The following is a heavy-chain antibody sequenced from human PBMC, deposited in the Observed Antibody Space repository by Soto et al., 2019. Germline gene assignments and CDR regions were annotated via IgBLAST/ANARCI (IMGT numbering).Heavy chain of an antibody. D-gene: IGHD4-17*01. CDR3: AKAFPTVTSRYWYFDL. CDR1: GFTFSSYA. Sequence: EVQLLESGGGLVQPGGSLRLSCAASGFTFSSYAMSWVRQAPGKGPEWVSGISGSGGSTYHADSVKGRFTISRDNSKNTLYLQMNSLRAEDTDVYYCAKAFPTVTSRYWYFDLWGRGTLVTVSS. J-gene: IGHJ2*01. CDR2: ISGSGGST. V-gene: IGHV3-23*01.